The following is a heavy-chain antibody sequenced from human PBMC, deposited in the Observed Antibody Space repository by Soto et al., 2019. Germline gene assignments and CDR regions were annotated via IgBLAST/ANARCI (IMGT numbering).Heavy chain of an antibody. D-gene: IGHD3-3*01. CDR1: GGSFSGYY. J-gene: IGHJ4*02. CDR3: AREGSGYSRFDY. Sequence: SETLSLTCAVYGGSFSGYYWSWIRQPPGKGLEWIGEINHSGSTNYNPSLKSRVTISVDTSKNQFSLKLSSVTAADTAVYYCAREGSGYSRFDYWGQGTLVTVSS. V-gene: IGHV4-34*01. CDR2: INHSGST.